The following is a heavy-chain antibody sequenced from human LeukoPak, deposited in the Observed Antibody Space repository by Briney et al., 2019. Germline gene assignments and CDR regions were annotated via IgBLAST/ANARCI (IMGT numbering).Heavy chain of an antibody. CDR3: ARAEHYGNRKGTVGVYFDL. CDR2: IRPDASAK. CDR1: GFTFSGQY. V-gene: IGHV3-7*03. Sequence: GGSLRLSCVGSGFTFSGQYMSWVRQAPGNGREGGANIRPDASAKMYVASVKGRFSISRDTAKNEVFLQMDSLRVDDSAVYYCARAEHYGNRKGTVGVYFDLWGRGTLVTVSS. J-gene: IGHJ2*01. D-gene: IGHD2-8*02.